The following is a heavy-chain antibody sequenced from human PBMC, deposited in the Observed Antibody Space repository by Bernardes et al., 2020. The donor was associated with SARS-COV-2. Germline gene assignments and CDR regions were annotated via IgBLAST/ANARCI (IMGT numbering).Heavy chain of an antibody. CDR3: ARVAVTPVYFDN. Sequence: GFLSPSCAASGFTISDYWMSWVRPAPGKGLEWVANIKQDGTEKHYVDSVKGRFTISRDNAKNSMSLQVNRLRAEDTAIYYCARVAVTPVYFDNWGQGTLVTVSS. CDR2: IKQDGTEK. J-gene: IGHJ4*02. V-gene: IGHV3-7*05. D-gene: IGHD2-15*01. CDR1: GFTISDYW.